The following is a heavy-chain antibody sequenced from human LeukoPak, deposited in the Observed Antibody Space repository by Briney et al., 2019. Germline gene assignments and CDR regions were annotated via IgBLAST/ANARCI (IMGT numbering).Heavy chain of an antibody. Sequence: GGSLRLSCAASGFTFDDYGMSWVRQAPGKGLEWVSGINWNGGSTGYADSVKGRFTISRDNAKNSLYLQMNSLRAEDTALYYCARSLGGYSYGYEYYYYYMDVWGKGTTVTVSS. CDR2: INWNGGST. CDR3: ARSLGGYSYGYEYYYYYMDV. CDR1: GFTFDDYG. J-gene: IGHJ6*03. V-gene: IGHV3-20*04. D-gene: IGHD5-18*01.